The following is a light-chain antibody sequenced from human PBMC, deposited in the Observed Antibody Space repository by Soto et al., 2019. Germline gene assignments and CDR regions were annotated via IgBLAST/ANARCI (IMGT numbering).Light chain of an antibody. CDR1: RSILSSSNNKNY. J-gene: IGKJ3*01. V-gene: IGKV4-1*01. CDR2: LAS. Sequence: DIVMTQSRDSLAVALGERATINCKSRRSILSSSNNKNYLAWYQQKPGQPPRLLIYLASTRESGVPDRFSGSGSGTDFTRTISTLQAEDVAVYYWQEYYSSPFTFGPGTKVYIK. CDR3: QEYYSSPFT.